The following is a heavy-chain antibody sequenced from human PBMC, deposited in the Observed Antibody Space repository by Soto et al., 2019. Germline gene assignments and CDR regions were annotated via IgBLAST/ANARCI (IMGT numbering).Heavy chain of an antibody. CDR3: ARDLASQDAFDI. CDR1: GGSISSGDYY. D-gene: IGHD1-26*01. J-gene: IGHJ3*02. Sequence: PSETLSLTCTVSGGSISSGDYYWSWIRQPPGKGLEWIGYIFYSGSTYYNPSLKSRVTVSVDTSKNQFSLKLSSVTAADTAVYYCARDLASQDAFDIWGQGTTVTVSS. V-gene: IGHV4-30-4*01. CDR2: IFYSGST.